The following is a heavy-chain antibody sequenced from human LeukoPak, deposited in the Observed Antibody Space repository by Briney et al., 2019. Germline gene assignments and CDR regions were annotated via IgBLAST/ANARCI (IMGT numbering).Heavy chain of an antibody. J-gene: IGHJ5*02. Sequence: SETLSLTCAVYGQSVSGSRSYWAWIRQPPGKGLEWIGNVLLSGRTTYNPALESRVSISMDSSKNQSSLTLTSVTAADTAVYYCAKEPDGIRFDPWGQGTLVTVSS. CDR2: VLLSGRT. CDR3: AKEPDGIRFDP. CDR1: GQSVSGSRSY. D-gene: IGHD1-14*01. V-gene: IGHV4-34*12.